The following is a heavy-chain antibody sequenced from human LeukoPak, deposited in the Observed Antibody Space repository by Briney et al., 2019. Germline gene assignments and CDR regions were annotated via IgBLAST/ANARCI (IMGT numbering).Heavy chain of an antibody. D-gene: IGHD3-16*01. CDR3: AREHFGGNYYYYYMDV. CDR1: GGSLSTYY. J-gene: IGHJ6*03. V-gene: IGHV4-4*07. CDR2: IYTSGNT. Sequence: SETLSLTCTVSGGSLSTYYWSWVRQPAGKGLGWIGRIYTSGNTDYNPSLKSRVTMSVDTSKDQFSLKLNSVTAADTAVYYCAREHFGGNYYYYYMDVWGKGTTVTISS.